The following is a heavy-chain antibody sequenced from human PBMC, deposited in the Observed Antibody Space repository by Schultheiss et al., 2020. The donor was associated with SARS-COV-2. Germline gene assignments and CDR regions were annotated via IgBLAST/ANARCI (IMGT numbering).Heavy chain of an antibody. D-gene: IGHD3-3*01. V-gene: IGHV4-39*07. CDR3: ARGNDFVYFFDS. CDR2: IYYSGST. Sequence: SETLSLTCTVSGGSISSSEYYWGWIRQPPGKGLQWIGSIYYSGSTYQNPSLKSRVTISVDTSKNQFSLKLTSLTAADTAIYYCARGNDFVYFFDSWGQGTLVTVSS. J-gene: IGHJ4*02. CDR1: GGSISSSEYY.